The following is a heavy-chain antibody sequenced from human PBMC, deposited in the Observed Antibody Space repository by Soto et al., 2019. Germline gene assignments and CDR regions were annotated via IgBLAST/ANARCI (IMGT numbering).Heavy chain of an antibody. CDR3: ARSRDGLIYYYGMDV. D-gene: IGHD2-8*01. CDR1: GGSISSYY. V-gene: IGHV4-59*01. J-gene: IGHJ6*02. Sequence: PSETLSLTCTVSGGSISSYYWSWIRQPPGKGLEWIGYIYYSGSTNYNPSLKSRVTISVDTSKNQFSLKLSSVTAADTAVYYCARSRDGLIYYYGMDVWGQGATVTVSS. CDR2: IYYSGST.